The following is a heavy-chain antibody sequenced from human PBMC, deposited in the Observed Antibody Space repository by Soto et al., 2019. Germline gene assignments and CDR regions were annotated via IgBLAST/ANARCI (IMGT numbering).Heavy chain of an antibody. CDR2: IYYSGST. D-gene: IGHD2-2*01. V-gene: IGHV4-31*03. Sequence: SETLSLTCTVSGGSISSGGYYWSWIRHHPGKGLEWIGYIYYSGSTYYNPSLKSRVTISVDTSKNQFSLKLSSVTAADTAVYYCAREKIVVVPAAIGSGSWFDPWGQGTLVTVSS. CDR3: AREKIVVVPAAIGSGSWFDP. J-gene: IGHJ5*02. CDR1: GGSISSGGYY.